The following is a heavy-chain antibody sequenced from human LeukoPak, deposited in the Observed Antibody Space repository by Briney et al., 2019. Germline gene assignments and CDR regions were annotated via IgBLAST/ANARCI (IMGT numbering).Heavy chain of an antibody. CDR2: INPSGGST. D-gene: IGHD4-23*01. J-gene: IGHJ4*02. CDR3: ASSPDDYGGNQPVDY. Sequence: GASVRVSCKASGYTFTSYYMHWVRQAPGQGLEWMGIINPSGGSTSYAQKFQGRVTMTRDMSTSTVYMELSSLRSEDTAVYYCASSPDDYGGNQPVDYWGQGTLVTVSS. V-gene: IGHV1-46*01. CDR1: GYTFTSYY.